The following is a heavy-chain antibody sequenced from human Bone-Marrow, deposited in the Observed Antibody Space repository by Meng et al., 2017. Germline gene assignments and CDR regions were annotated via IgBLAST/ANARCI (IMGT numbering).Heavy chain of an antibody. D-gene: IGHD5-12*01. J-gene: IGHJ4*02. V-gene: IGHV3-23*01. CDR1: GFTFSSSA. Sequence: EVQLLESGGGLVKPGGSLRLSCAASGFTFSSSAMVWVRQAPGKGLEWVSEINYSGVNTYYTDSVKGRFTISRDNSKNTLSLQMHSLRVEDTAVYYCAKTITGSFDYWGQGILVTVSS. CDR2: INYSGVNT. CDR3: AKTITGSFDY.